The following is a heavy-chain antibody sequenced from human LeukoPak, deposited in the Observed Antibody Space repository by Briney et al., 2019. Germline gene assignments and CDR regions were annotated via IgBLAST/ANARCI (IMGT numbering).Heavy chain of an antibody. CDR3: ARDPFPPLYYDSSGYLCY. CDR2: ISSSSSYI. V-gene: IGHV3-21*01. Sequence: GGSLRLSCAASGFTFSSYSMNWVRQAPGKGLEWVLSISSSSSYIYYADSVKGRFTISRDNAKNSLYLQMNSLRAEDTAVYYCARDPFPPLYYDSSGYLCYWGQGTLVTVSS. D-gene: IGHD3-22*01. J-gene: IGHJ4*02. CDR1: GFTFSSYS.